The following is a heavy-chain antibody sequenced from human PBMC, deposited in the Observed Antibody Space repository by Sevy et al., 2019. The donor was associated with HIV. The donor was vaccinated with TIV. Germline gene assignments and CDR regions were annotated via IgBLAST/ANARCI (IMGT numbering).Heavy chain of an antibody. CDR3: AREGCTKPHDY. CDR1: GFPLTKFS. V-gene: IGHV3-23*03. D-gene: IGHD2-8*01. CDR2: LSFVWGKI. J-gene: IGHJ4*02. Sequence: GGNRGLSCAPSGFPLTKFSISWVRQPPGRGRGWVSILSFVWGKINKEDSVKGRFTISRENSKSSVYLQMNNLRPEDTAVYYCAREGCTKPHDYWGQGTLVTVSS.